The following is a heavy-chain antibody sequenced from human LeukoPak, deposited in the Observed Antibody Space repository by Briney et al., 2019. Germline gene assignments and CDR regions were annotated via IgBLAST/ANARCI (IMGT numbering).Heavy chain of an antibody. V-gene: IGHV3-30*02. CDR3: AKDRRSDFVGYFDY. D-gene: IGHD4-23*01. J-gene: IGHJ4*02. Sequence: PGGSLRLSCVVSGFTFSRFGMHWVRQAPGKGLECVAYIWYDGSHKYYTDSVKGRFTISRDNSKNTLYLQVNSLRVEDTAVYYCAKDRRSDFVGYFDYWGQGTLVTVSS. CDR2: IWYDGSHK. CDR1: GFTFSRFG.